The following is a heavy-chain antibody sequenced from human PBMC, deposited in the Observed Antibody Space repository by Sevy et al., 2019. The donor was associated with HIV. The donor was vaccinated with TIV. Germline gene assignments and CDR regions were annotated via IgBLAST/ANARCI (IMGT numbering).Heavy chain of an antibody. CDR3: AKDLAQGGTLNFYYYGMDF. CDR2: INWFGTII. V-gene: IGHV3-9*01. D-gene: IGHD3-16*01. J-gene: IGHJ6*02. Sequence: GGSLRLSCIASGFNFNDYAMHWVRQVPGKGLEWVSGINWFGTIIGYGDSVKGCFTTSRENARKSVYVEMNSLSPEDTALYYCAKDLAQGGTLNFYYYGMDFWGQGTTVTVSS. CDR1: GFNFNDYA.